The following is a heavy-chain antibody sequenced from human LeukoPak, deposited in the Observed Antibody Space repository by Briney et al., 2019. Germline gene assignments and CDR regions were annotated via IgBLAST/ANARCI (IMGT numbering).Heavy chain of an antibody. D-gene: IGHD2-2*01. Sequence: SQTLSLTCDVSGGSISSGLYSWSWIRQPLGKGLEWIGYIYHTGSTYYNPSLKSRVTISVDTSKNQFSLRLSSVTAADTAVYYCARLQYCSGTSCYWFDPWGQGTLVTVSS. CDR2: IYHTGST. V-gene: IGHV4-30-2*01. J-gene: IGHJ5*02. CDR1: GGSISSGLYS. CDR3: ARLQYCSGTSCYWFDP.